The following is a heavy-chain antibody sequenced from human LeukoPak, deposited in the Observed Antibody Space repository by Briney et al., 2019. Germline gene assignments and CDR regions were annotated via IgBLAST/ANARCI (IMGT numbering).Heavy chain of an antibody. J-gene: IGHJ6*02. CDR3: ARDEYYGSGSYYNGPYYGMDV. CDR2: INPSGGST. D-gene: IGHD3-10*01. CDR1: GYTFTSYY. Sequence: ASVKVSCKASGYTFTSYYMHWVRQAPGQGLEWMGIINPSGGSTSYAQKLQGRVTMTTDTSTSTAYMELRSLRSDDTAVYYCARDEYYGSGSYYNGPYYGMDVWGQGTTVTVSS. V-gene: IGHV1-46*01.